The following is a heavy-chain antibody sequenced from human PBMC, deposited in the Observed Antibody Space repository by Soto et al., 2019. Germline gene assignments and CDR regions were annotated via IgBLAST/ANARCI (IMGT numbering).Heavy chain of an antibody. D-gene: IGHD3-10*01. J-gene: IGHJ6*02. CDR2: IYYSGST. Sequence: PSETLSLTCTVSGGSISSSSYYWGWIRQPPGKGLEWIGSIYYSGSTYYNPSLKSRVTISVDTSKNQFSLKLSSVTAADTAVYYCARGSGNTLRAYYYYGMDVWGQGTTVTVSS. CDR1: GGSISSSSYY. V-gene: IGHV4-39*01. CDR3: ARGSGNTLRAYYYYGMDV.